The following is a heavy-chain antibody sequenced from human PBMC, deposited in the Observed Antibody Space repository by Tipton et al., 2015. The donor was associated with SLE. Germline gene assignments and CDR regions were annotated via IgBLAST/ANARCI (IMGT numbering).Heavy chain of an antibody. CDR2: IYYSGST. CDR1: GGSISSYY. D-gene: IGHD5-12*01. Sequence: TLSLTCTVSGGSISSYYWSWIRQPPGKGLEWIGYIYYSGSTNYNPSLKSRVTISVDTSKHQFSLKLNSVTAADTAVYYCARRHYSGPFDSWGQGTLVTVSS. CDR3: ARRHYSGPFDS. V-gene: IGHV4-59*12. J-gene: IGHJ4*02.